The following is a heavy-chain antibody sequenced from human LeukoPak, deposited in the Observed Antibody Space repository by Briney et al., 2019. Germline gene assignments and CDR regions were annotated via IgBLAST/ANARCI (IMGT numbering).Heavy chain of an antibody. CDR1: GGSISSGDYY. CDR2: IYYSGST. D-gene: IGHD3-3*01. CDR3: ARGGSRTRFFDY. J-gene: IGHJ4*02. Sequence: SETLSLTCTVSGGSISSGDYYWSWIRQPPGKGLEWIGYIYYSGSTYYNPSLKSRVTISVDTSKNQFSLKLSSVTAADTAVYYCARGGSRTRFFDYWGQGTLVTVSS. V-gene: IGHV4-30-4*01.